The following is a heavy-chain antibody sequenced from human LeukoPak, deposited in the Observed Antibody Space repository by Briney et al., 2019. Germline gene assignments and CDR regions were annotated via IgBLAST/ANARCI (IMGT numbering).Heavy chain of an antibody. J-gene: IGHJ4*02. CDR3: AKDRSIGTYYTFDS. V-gene: IGHV3-23*01. CDR1: GFTFSSYS. CDR2: VSGSGAIA. D-gene: IGHD1-26*01. Sequence: GGSLRLSCAASGFTFSSYSMNWVRQAPGKGLEWVSTVSGSGAIAYYTDSDKGRFTISRDNSKNTLYLQMSSLTAKDTAVYYCAKDRSIGTYYTFDSWGQGTLVTVSS.